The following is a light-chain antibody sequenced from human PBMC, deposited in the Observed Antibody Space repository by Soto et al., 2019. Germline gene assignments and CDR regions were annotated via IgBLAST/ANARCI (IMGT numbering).Light chain of an antibody. CDR3: QQFNYYPPI. J-gene: IGKJ4*01. V-gene: IGKV1D-13*01. CDR1: QGISSA. CDR2: DAS. Sequence: AIQLTQSPSSLSASVGDRGTITCRASQGISSALAWYQQKPGKAPKLLIYDASSLESGVPSRFSGSGSGTDFTLTISTLQPEGLETYWCQQFNYYPPIFGGGPKVEIK.